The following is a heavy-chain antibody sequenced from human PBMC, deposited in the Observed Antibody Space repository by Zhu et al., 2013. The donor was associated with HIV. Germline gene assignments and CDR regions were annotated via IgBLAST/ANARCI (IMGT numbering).Heavy chain of an antibody. CDR3: ASLLAYCGGDCYSRWYFDL. D-gene: IGHD2-21*02. V-gene: IGHV1-69*09. CDR2: IIPILGIA. Sequence: QVQLVQSGAEVKKPGSSVKVSCKASGGTFSSYTISWVRQAPGQGLEWMGRIIPILGIANYAQKFQGRVTITADKSTSTAYMELSSLRSEDTAVYYCASLLAYCGGDCYSRWYFDLWGRGTLVTVSS. CDR1: GGTFSSYT. J-gene: IGHJ2*01.